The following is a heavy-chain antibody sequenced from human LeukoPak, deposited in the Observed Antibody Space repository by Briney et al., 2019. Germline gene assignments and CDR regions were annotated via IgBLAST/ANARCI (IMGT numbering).Heavy chain of an antibody. CDR3: AKDRYSSSPYYGMDV. V-gene: IGHV3-66*01. J-gene: IGHJ6*02. Sequence: GGSLRLSCAASGFTVSSNYMSWVRQAPGKGLEWVSVIYSGGSTYYADSVKGRFTISRDNSKNTLYLQMNSLRAEDTAVYYCAKDRYSSSPYYGMDVWGQGTTVTVSS. D-gene: IGHD6-13*01. CDR2: IYSGGST. CDR1: GFTVSSNY.